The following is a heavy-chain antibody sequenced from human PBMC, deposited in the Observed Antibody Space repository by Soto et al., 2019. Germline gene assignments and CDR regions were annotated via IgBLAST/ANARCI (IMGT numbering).Heavy chain of an antibody. CDR1: GFTFTSYA. CDR3: AKDSEGYCSGGSCSSEGYYYYGMDV. D-gene: IGHD2-15*01. V-gene: IGHV3-23*01. Sequence: GGSLRLCCAASGFTFTSYAMSCVRQAPGKGLEWVSAISGSGGSTYYADSAKGRFTISRDNSKNTLYLQMNSLRAEDTAVYYCAKDSEGYCSGGSCSSEGYYYYGMDVWGQGTTVTVSS. J-gene: IGHJ6*02. CDR2: ISGSGGST.